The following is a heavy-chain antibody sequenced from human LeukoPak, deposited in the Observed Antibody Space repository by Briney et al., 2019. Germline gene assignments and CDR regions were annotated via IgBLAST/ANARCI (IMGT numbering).Heavy chain of an antibody. V-gene: IGHV3-48*03. D-gene: IGHD6-13*01. CDR2: ISSSGSTI. J-gene: IGHJ6*03. Sequence: GGSLRLSCAASELSVGSNYMTWVRQAPGKGLEWVSYISSSGSTIYYADSVKGRFTISRDNAKNSLYLQMNSLRAEDTAVYYCARDGPTYSSSWYDYYYYYMDVWGKGTTVTISS. CDR3: ARDGPTYSSSWYDYYYYYMDV. CDR1: ELSVGSNY.